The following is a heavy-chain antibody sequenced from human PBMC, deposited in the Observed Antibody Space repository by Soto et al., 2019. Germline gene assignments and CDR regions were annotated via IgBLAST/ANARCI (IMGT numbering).Heavy chain of an antibody. V-gene: IGHV1-8*01. D-gene: IGHD2-2*01. J-gene: IGHJ6*02. CDR3: ARGRRYCTTTSCYPPALFPYDMDV. Sequence: ASVKVSCKTSGYTFTNYDINWVRQAAGQGLEWMGWINPDSDNTGYAQKFQGRVTMTRDTSISTAYMELNSLRSEDTAVYYCARGRRYCTTTSCYPPALFPYDMDVWGQGTTATVSS. CDR2: INPDSDNT. CDR1: GYTFTNYD.